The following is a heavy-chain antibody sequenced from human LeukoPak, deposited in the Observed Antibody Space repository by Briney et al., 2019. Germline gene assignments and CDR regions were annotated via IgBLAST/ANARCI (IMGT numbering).Heavy chain of an antibody. V-gene: IGHV3-48*04. J-gene: IGHJ4*02. CDR1: GFTFSSYS. CDR2: ISSSSSTI. CDR3: ARDTSTYYYGSGSYYFDY. D-gene: IGHD3-10*01. Sequence: GGSLRLSCAASGFTFSSYSMNWVRQAPGKGLEWVSYISSSSSTIHYADSVKGRFTISRDNAKNSLYLQMNSLRAEDTAVYYCARDTSTYYYGSGSYYFDYWGQGTLVTVSS.